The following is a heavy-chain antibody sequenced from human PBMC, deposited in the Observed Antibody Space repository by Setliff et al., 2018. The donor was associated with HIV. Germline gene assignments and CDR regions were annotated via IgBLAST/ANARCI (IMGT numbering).Heavy chain of an antibody. V-gene: IGHV1-69*05. CDR1: GFTLNELS. Sequence: ASVKVSCKISGFTLNELSIQWVRQAPAKGLEWMGGIIPIFGTTNYAQKFQGRVTITTDESTTTAYMELSSLRFDDTAMYYCVRGVQSPPHYSYYYMDVWGEGTMVTVSS. CDR2: IIPIFGTT. J-gene: IGHJ6*03. CDR3: VRGVQSPPHYSYYYMDV. D-gene: IGHD3-3*01.